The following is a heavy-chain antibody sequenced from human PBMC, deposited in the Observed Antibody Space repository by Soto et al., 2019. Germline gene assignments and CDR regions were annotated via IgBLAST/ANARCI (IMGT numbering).Heavy chain of an antibody. CDR3: AKSGLRFSPLNWFDP. V-gene: IGHV3-23*01. CDR2: ISGSGGST. Sequence: PGGSLRLSCAASGFTFSSYAMSWVRQAPGKGLEWVSAISGSGGSTYYADSVKGRFTISRDNSKNTLYLQMNSLRAEDSAVYYSAKSGLRFSPLNWFDPWGQGTLVTVSS. CDR1: GFTFSSYA. D-gene: IGHD5-12*01. J-gene: IGHJ5*02.